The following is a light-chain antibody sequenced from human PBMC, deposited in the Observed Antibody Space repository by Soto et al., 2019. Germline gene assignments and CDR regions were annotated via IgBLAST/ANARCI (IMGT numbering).Light chain of an antibody. CDR1: QSISGY. V-gene: IGKV1-5*01. CDR2: DAS. CDR3: QQYDSLWT. Sequence: DIQMTQSPSTLSASVGDRVTITCRASQSISGYLAWYQQRPGKAPQLLIYDASSLQTGVPSRFSGSGSGTEFTLTISSLQPDDFATYYRQQYDSLWTFGQGTKLDIK. J-gene: IGKJ1*01.